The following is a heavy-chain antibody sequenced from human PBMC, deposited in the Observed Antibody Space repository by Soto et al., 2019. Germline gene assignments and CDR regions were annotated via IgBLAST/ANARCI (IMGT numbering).Heavy chain of an antibody. CDR2: IYWDDDK. CDR1: GFSLSTSGVG. Sequence: QITLKESGPTLVKPTQTLTLTCTFSGFSLSTSGVGVGWIRQPPGKALEWLALIYWDDDKRYSPSLKSRLTITKDTSNNHLGLTMPNMDPVDTATYSCAHRGRQLVQGDYYYYGTDVWGQGTTVTV. CDR3: AHRGRQLVQGDYYYYGTDV. D-gene: IGHD6-6*01. J-gene: IGHJ6*02. V-gene: IGHV2-5*02.